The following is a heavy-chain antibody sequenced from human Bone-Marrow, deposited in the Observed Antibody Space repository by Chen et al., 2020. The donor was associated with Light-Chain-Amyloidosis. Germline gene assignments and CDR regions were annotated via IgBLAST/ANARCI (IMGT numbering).Heavy chain of an antibody. J-gene: IGHJ5*02. CDR1: GFSIKDYW. CDR2: IKQDESEK. CDR3: ARDRVTASGYYDS. D-gene: IGHD3-16*01. V-gene: IGHV3-7*01. Sequence: EVQLVESGGGLVQPGGSLTLSCVVSGFSIKDYWMTWVRQAPGRGLEWVDNIKQDESEKYYVDSVKGRFTISRDNTKNSVYLQMNCLRAEDTALYYCARDRVTASGYYDSWGRGALVTVS.